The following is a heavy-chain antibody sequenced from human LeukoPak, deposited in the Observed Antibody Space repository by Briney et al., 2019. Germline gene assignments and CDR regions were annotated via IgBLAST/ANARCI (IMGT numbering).Heavy chain of an antibody. Sequence: SETLSLTCTVSGGSISSHYWSWIRQPPGKGLEWIGEIDHSGSTNYNPSLKSRVTISVDTSKNQFSLKLSSVTAADTAVYYCARRRYFDLWGRGNLVTVSS. J-gene: IGHJ2*01. CDR3: ARRRYFDL. CDR1: GGSISSHY. CDR2: IDHSGST. V-gene: IGHV4-34*01.